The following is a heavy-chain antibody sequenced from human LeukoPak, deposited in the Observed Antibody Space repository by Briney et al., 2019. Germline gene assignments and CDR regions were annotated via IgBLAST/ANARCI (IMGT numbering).Heavy chain of an antibody. CDR1: GYSISSGYY. CDR2: IYHSGST. D-gene: IGHD3-22*01. CDR3: ARHYYHNFFDY. J-gene: IGHJ4*02. V-gene: IGHV4-38-2*01. Sequence: SETLSLTCAVSGYSISSGYYWGWIRQPPGKGLEWIGSIYHSGSTYYNPSLKSRVTISVDTSKNQFSLKLSSVTAADTAVYYCARHYYHNFFDYWGQGTLVPSPQ.